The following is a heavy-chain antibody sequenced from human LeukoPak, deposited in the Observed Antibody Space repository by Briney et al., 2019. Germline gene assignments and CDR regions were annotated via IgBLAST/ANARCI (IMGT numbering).Heavy chain of an antibody. D-gene: IGHD4-17*01. Sequence: SVKVSCKASGGTFSSYAISWVRQAPGQGLEWVGRIIPIFGTANYAQKFQGRVTITADKSTSTAYMELSSLRSEDTAVYYCARVGRNRDYGDYVRWFDPWGQGTLVTVSS. CDR2: IIPIFGTA. J-gene: IGHJ5*02. V-gene: IGHV1-69*06. CDR1: GGTFSSYA. CDR3: ARVGRNRDYGDYVRWFDP.